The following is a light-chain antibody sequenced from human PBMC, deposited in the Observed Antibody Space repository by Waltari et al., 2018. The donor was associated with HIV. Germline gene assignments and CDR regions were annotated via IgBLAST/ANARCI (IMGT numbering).Light chain of an antibody. V-gene: IGLV1-44*01. Sequence: QSVLTQPPSASGTPGQRVTIHCSGSRSNIGSNIVNWYQQLPGTAPKLLIYSNNPRPSGVPDRFSGSKSGTSASLTISGLQSEDEADYYCAAWDDSLNGWVFGGGTKLTVL. CDR1: RSNIGSNI. J-gene: IGLJ3*02. CDR3: AAWDDSLNGWV. CDR2: SNN.